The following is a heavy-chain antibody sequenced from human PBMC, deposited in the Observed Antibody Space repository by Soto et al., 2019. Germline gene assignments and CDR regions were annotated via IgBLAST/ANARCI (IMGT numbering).Heavy chain of an antibody. J-gene: IGHJ3*02. CDR3: ARDRGGDYELALDI. Sequence: QVQLVESGGGLVKPGGSLRLSCAASRFTFSNYYMTWVRQAPGKGLEWISYISGTSTYTNYADSVRGRFTISRDNAKNSLNLQMNSLRAEDTAVYYCARDRGGDYELALDIWGQGTLVTVSS. CDR1: RFTFSNYY. V-gene: IGHV3-11*05. D-gene: IGHD4-17*01. CDR2: ISGTSTYT.